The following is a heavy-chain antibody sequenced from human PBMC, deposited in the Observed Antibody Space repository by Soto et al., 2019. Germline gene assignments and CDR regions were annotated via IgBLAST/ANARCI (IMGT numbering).Heavy chain of an antibody. D-gene: IGHD2-21*01. CDR2: IYYSGST. CDR1: GGSVSSGSYY. Sequence: SETLSLTCTVSGGSVSSGSYYWSWIRQPPGKGLEWIGYIYYSGSTNYNPSLKSRVTISVDTSRNQFSLRLNSLTAADTAVYYCARRADCGNSHCPFCYWGQGTLVTVSS. J-gene: IGHJ4*02. V-gene: IGHV4-61*01. CDR3: ARRADCGNSHCPFCY.